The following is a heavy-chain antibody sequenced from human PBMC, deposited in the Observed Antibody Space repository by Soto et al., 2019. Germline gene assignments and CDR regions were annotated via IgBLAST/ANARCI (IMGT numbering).Heavy chain of an antibody. J-gene: IGHJ6*02. V-gene: IGHV1-18*01. CDR2: ISAYNGNT. CDR3: AGPCGGGDFDLDV. Sequence: ASVKVSYKASGYCVNSYVITWVRQAPGQGLEWLGWISAYNGNTKKAQKFQGRVTMTTDTSTSTTYMDLRSLRADDTAVYYCAGPCGGGDFDLDVWGQGTTVTVSS. D-gene: IGHD2-21*02. CDR1: GYCVNSYV.